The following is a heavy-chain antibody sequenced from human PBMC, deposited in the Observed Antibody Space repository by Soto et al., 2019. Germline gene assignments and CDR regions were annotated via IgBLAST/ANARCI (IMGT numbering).Heavy chain of an antibody. CDR3: ARGSIVGWYSDL. J-gene: IGHJ2*01. Sequence: QVQLQESAPGLVKPSETLSLTCTVSGGSVSSGTYYWSWVRQPPGEGLQYIGYIHHSGRTNYNPSLKSRVSTSVDTSKNQFSLELSSVTAADTAVYYCARGSIVGWYSDLWGRGTLVTVSS. CDR1: GGSVSSGTYY. CDR2: IHHSGRT. V-gene: IGHV4-61*01. D-gene: IGHD2-15*01.